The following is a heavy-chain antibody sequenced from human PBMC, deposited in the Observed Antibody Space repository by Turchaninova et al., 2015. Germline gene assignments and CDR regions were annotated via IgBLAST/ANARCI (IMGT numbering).Heavy chain of an antibody. CDR2: IFHSGDT. D-gene: IGHD2-15*01. V-gene: IGHV4-38-2*01. J-gene: IGHJ4*02. CDR3: ARLKDYSHFDY. Sequence: QVQLQESGPGLLKPSETLSLTCGGSSYSITSGYYWGWIRQPPGKGLEWIASIFHSGDTYYNPSLKSRVTISVDRSKNQFSLMLTSVTAADTAVYYCARLKDYSHFDYWGQGTLVTVSS. CDR1: SYSITSGYY.